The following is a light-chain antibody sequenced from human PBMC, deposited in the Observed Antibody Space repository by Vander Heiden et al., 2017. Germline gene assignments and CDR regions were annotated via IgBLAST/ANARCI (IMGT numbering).Light chain of an antibody. CDR1: NSNIGGNI. J-gene: IGLJ3*02. CDR2: RDN. Sequence: QSVLTQPPSASETPGQRVTIPCSGSNSNIGGNIVNWYQQLPGMAPKLLIYRDNLRPSGVPDRFSGSKSATSASLAISGLQSADEADYFCAAWDDNLKAVVFGGGTKLTVL. CDR3: AAWDDNLKAVV. V-gene: IGLV1-44*01.